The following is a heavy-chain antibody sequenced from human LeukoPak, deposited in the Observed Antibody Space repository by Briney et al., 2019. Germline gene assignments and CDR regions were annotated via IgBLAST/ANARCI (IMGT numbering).Heavy chain of an antibody. CDR1: GGSFNDYY. J-gene: IGHJ2*01. CDR2: IKHTGNA. Sequence: SETLSLTCAVYGGSFNDYYWSWIRQPPGKGLEWIGEIKHTGNANYNPSFKSRVIMSVDTSNNQFSLNLNSVTAADTAVYYCARSSNHPTVAAWLLWYFDPWGRGTLVSVSS. D-gene: IGHD6-13*01. CDR3: ARSSNHPTVAAWLLWYFDP. V-gene: IGHV4-34*01.